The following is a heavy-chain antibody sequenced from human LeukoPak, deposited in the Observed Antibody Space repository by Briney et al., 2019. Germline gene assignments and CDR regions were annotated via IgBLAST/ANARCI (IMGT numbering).Heavy chain of an antibody. V-gene: IGHV3-48*01. D-gene: IGHD2-2*01. CDR1: GFTFSSYS. J-gene: IGHJ4*02. CDR3: ARDTKYAFDN. Sequence: GGSLRLSCAASGFTFSSYSMNWVRQAPGKGLEWTSYIGISSGSTKYADSVKGRFTISGDKAKNSVYLQMNSLRVEDTAVYYCARDTKYAFDNWGQGTLVTVSS. CDR2: IGISSGST.